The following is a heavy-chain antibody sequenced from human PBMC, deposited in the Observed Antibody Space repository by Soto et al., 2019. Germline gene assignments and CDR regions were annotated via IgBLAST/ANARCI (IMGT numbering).Heavy chain of an antibody. J-gene: IGHJ4*02. V-gene: IGHV1-2*02. Sequence: ASVNVTCKASGYTFTGHYIHWVRQAPEQGPEWMGEIGPESGATRYAQRFQGRVTMTRDMSITTVYMELNNLSPDDTAVYYCGRGRSGQIVVFYWGQGTPVTVS. D-gene: IGHD1-26*01. CDR2: IGPESGAT. CDR1: GYTFTGHY. CDR3: GRGRSGQIVVFY.